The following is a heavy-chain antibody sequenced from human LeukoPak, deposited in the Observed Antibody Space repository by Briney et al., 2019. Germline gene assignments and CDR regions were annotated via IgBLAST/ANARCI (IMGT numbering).Heavy chain of an antibody. Sequence: SETLSLTCAVYGGPFSGYYWSWIRQPPGKGLEWIGEINHSGSTNYNPSLKSRVTISVDTSKNQFSLKLSSVTAADTAVYYCASARRITIFGVVILPYYFDYWGQGTLVTVSS. V-gene: IGHV4-34*01. D-gene: IGHD3-3*01. CDR1: GGPFSGYY. J-gene: IGHJ4*02. CDR3: ASARRITIFGVVILPYYFDY. CDR2: INHSGST.